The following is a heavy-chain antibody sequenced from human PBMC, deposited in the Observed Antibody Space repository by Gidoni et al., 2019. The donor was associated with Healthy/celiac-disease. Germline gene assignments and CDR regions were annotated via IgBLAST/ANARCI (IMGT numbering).Heavy chain of an antibody. Sequence: QVQLQESGPGLVKPSETLSLTCTVSGGSISSYYWSWIRQPPGKGLEWIGYIYYSGSTNYNPSLKSRVTISVDTSKNQFSLKLSSVTAADTAVYYCARDRKPRVLDAFDIWGQGTMVTVSS. J-gene: IGHJ3*02. CDR1: GGSISSYY. V-gene: IGHV4-59*01. CDR3: ARDRKPRVLDAFDI. CDR2: IYYSGST.